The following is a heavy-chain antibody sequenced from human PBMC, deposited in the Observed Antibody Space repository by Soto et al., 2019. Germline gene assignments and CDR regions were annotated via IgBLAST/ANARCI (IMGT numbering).Heavy chain of an antibody. CDR2: INHSGST. CDR1: GGSFSGYY. V-gene: IGHV4-34*01. Sequence: SETLSLTCAVYGGSFSGYYWSWIRQPPGKGLEWIGEINHSGSTNYNPSLKSRVTISVDTSKNQFSLKLSSVTAADTAVYYCARDERGYRYVLGMDVWGQGTTVTVAS. CDR3: ARDERGYRYVLGMDV. J-gene: IGHJ6*02. D-gene: IGHD5-18*01.